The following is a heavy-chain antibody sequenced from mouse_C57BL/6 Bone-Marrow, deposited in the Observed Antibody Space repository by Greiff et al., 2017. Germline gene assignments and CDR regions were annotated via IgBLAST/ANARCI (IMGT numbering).Heavy chain of an antibody. D-gene: IGHD2-4*01. V-gene: IGHV1-64*01. CDR1: GYTFTSYW. J-gene: IGHJ2*01. Sequence: QVQLKQPGAELVKPGASVKLSCKASGYTFTSYWMHWVKQRPGQGLEWIGMIHPNSGSTNYNEKFKSKATLTVDKSSSTAYMQLSSLTSEDSAVYYCARGFYYDYDEDYWGQGTTLTVSS. CDR3: ARGFYYDYDEDY. CDR2: IHPNSGST.